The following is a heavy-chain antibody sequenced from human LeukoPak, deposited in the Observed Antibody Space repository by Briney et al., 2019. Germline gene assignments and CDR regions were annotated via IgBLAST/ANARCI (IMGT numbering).Heavy chain of an antibody. V-gene: IGHV4-39*01. Sequence: SETLSLTCTVSGVSISSSNSYWGWIRQPPGKGLEWIGSIYYSGNTYYNSSLKSRVTISIDTSANLFSLKLNSVTAADTAFYFCARQTGSGLFILPGGQGILVTVSS. CDR2: IYYSGNT. D-gene: IGHD3-10*01. J-gene: IGHJ4*02. CDR3: ARQTGSGLFILP. CDR1: GVSISSSNSY.